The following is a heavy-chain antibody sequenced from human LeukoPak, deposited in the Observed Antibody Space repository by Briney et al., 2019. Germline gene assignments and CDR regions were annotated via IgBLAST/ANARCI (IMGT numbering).Heavy chain of an antibody. J-gene: IGHJ4*02. V-gene: IGHV4-59*08. CDR1: GGSISGYY. CDR3: ARSGPKRDGYNLDY. CDR2: IYYTGAT. D-gene: IGHD5-24*01. Sequence: PSETLSLTCTVSGGSISGYYWSWIRQPPGQGLEWVGYIYYTGATYYNPSLKSRVTISVDTSKNQFSLKLNSVTAADTAVYYCARSGPKRDGYNLDYWGQGTLVTVSS.